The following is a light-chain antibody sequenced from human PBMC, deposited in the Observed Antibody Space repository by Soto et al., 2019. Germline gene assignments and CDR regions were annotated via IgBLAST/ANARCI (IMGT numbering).Light chain of an antibody. CDR1: SSNLGAGYD. CDR2: GNY. Sequence: QSVLRQPPSVSGAPGQRVTISCTGSSSNLGAGYDVQWYQQLSGTAPKLLIYGNYNRPSGVPDRFSGSKSGTSASLAITGLQAEDEADYYCQSYDSSLSEGIFGGGTKVTVL. CDR3: QSYDSSLSEGI. J-gene: IGLJ2*01. V-gene: IGLV1-40*01.